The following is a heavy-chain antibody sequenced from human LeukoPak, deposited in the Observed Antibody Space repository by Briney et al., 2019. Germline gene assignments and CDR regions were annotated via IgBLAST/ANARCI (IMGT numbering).Heavy chain of an antibody. CDR1: GFTFSSYS. D-gene: IGHD3-10*01. CDR3: ARDGWFGDYNWFDP. CDR2: ISSASNTI. J-gene: IGHJ5*02. Sequence: GGSLRLSCAASGFTFSSYSRNWVRQAPGKGLEWVSYISSASNTIYYADSVKGRFTISRANAKTSLYLQMNSLRAEDTAMYYCARDGWFGDYNWFDPWGQGTLVTVSS. V-gene: IGHV3-48*01.